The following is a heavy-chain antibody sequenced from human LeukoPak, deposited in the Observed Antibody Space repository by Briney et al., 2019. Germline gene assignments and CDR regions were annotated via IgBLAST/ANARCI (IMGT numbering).Heavy chain of an antibody. J-gene: IGHJ3*02. V-gene: IGHV4-39*07. D-gene: IGHD1-20*01. CDR3: ARAFLYNWNLEAAFDI. CDR2: IYYSGST. CDR1: GDSISTKFYY. Sequence: SETLSLTCTVSGDSISTKFYYWGWIRQSPGKGLEWIGSIYYSGSTYYNPSLKSRVTISVDTSKNQFSLKLSSVTAADTAVYYCARAFLYNWNLEAAFDIWGQGTMVTVSS.